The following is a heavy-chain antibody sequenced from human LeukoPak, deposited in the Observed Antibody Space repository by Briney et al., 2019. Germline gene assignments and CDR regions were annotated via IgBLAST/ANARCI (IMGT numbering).Heavy chain of an antibody. V-gene: IGHV3-30*02. J-gene: IGHJ4*02. CDR1: GFTFSSYG. CDR2: IRYGGNNK. Sequence: GGSLRLSCAASGFTFSSYGMHWVRQAPGKGLEWVAFIRYGGNNKYYADSVKGRFTISRDNSKNTLYLQMNSLRAEDTGVYYCAKGGYYDSSGYYPFDYWGQGTLVTVSS. D-gene: IGHD3-22*01. CDR3: AKGGYYDSSGYYPFDY.